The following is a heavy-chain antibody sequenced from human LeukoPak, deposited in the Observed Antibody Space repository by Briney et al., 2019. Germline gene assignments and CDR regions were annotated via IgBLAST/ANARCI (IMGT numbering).Heavy chain of an antibody. D-gene: IGHD4-17*01. J-gene: IGHJ4*02. Sequence: VISYDGSNKYYADSVKGRFTISRDNSKNTLYLQMNSLRSEDTAVYYCASEADYGDEFDYWGQGTLVTVSS. CDR2: ISYDGSNK. CDR3: ASEADYGDEFDY. V-gene: IGHV3-30-3*01.